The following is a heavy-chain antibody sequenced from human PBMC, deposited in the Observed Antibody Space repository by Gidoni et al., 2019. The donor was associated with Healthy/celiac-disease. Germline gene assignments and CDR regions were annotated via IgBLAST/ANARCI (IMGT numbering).Heavy chain of an antibody. CDR3: ASRRIVGATSPMGPFDY. V-gene: IGHV4-39*07. Sequence: QLQLQESVPGLVQPSETLSPPCPASGGPISSSSYYWGWIRQPPGKGLEGNGSCYFSGSTYYNPSLKSRVTISVDTSKNQFSLKLSSVTAADTAVYYCASRRIVGATSPMGPFDYWGQGTLVTVSS. J-gene: IGHJ4*02. CDR2: CYFSGST. CDR1: GGPISSSSYY. D-gene: IGHD1-26*01.